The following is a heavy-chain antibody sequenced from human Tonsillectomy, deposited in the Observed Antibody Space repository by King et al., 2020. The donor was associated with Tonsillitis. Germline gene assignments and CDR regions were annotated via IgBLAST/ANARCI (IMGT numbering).Heavy chain of an antibody. J-gene: IGHJ4*02. CDR3: AKEGTSSPPFAS. V-gene: IGHV3-30*02. D-gene: IGHD3-10*01. Sequence: VQLVESGGGVGQPGGSLRLSCAASGFTCNNYAMHWVRQAPGKGLEWVTFIRNDGTLKYYADSVKGRFTIYRDKSKHTLYLQMNSLRDEDTDTYCCAKEGTSSPPFASWGQGTLVTVSS. CDR1: GFTCNNYA. CDR2: IRNDGTLK.